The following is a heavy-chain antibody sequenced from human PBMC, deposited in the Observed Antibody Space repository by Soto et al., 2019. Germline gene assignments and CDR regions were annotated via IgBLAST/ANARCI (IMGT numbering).Heavy chain of an antibody. CDR1: GFTFSSYA. CDR2: ISGSGGST. Sequence: PGGSLRLSCAASGFTFSSYAMSWVRQAPGKGLEWVSAISGSGGSTYYADSVKGRFTISRDNSKNTLYLQMNSLRAEDTGVYYCARGIRNYYGVDVWGQGTTVTVSS. J-gene: IGHJ6*02. CDR3: ARGIRNYYGVDV. V-gene: IGHV3-23*01.